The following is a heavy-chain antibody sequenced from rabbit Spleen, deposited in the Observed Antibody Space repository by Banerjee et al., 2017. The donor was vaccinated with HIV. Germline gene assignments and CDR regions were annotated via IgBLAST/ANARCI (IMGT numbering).Heavy chain of an antibody. J-gene: IGHJ6*01. Sequence: QEQLVESGGGLVQPGGSLKLSCKASGFDFANYYMSWVRQAPGKGLEWIGYIDPVFGITYYANWVNSRFSISRENAQNTVFLQMTSLTAADAATYFCARDGAGGSYFALWGPGTLVTVS. V-gene: IGHV1S47*01. D-gene: IGHD8-1*01. CDR2: IDPVFGIT. CDR1: GFDFANYY. CDR3: ARDGAGGSYFAL.